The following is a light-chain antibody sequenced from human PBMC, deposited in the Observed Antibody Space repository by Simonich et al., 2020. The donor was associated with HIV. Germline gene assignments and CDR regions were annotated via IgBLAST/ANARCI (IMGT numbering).Light chain of an antibody. CDR2: LGS. CDR1: QSPLLSNGFHF. Sequence: DIVMTQSPLSLPVPPGEPASIPCRSSQSPLLSNGFHFLDWYLQKPGKFPQLLIYLGSNRASGVPDRFSGSGSGTDFTLKISRVEADDVGVYYCMQALQTPPTFGQGTRLEIK. V-gene: IGKV2-28*01. J-gene: IGKJ5*01. CDR3: MQALQTPPT.